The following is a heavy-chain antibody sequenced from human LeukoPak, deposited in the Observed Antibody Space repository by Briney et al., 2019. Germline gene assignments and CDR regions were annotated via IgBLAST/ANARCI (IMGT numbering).Heavy chain of an antibody. Sequence: PGGSLRLSCAASGFTFSSYWMHWVRQAPGKGLVWISRINSDGSSTSYADSVKGRFTISRDNAKNTLYLQMNSLRAEDTAVYYCRIAAAGLTIPAYWGQGTLVTVSS. CDR3: RIAAAGLTIPAY. J-gene: IGHJ4*02. D-gene: IGHD6-13*01. CDR2: INSDGSST. CDR1: GFTFSSYW. V-gene: IGHV3-74*01.